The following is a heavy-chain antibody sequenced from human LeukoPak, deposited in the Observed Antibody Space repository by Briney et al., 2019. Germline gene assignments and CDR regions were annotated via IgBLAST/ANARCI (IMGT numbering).Heavy chain of an antibody. Sequence: GGSLRLSCAASGFSFDTYSMTWVRQAPGKGLEWVSSISSWSSFIYSADSVTGRFTISRDNAKNSLYLQMNSLRAEDTAVYYCARAGSTNSWFDPWGQGTLVIVSS. D-gene: IGHD2-2*01. CDR1: GFSFDTYS. CDR3: ARAGSTNSWFDP. V-gene: IGHV3-21*01. CDR2: ISSWSSFI. J-gene: IGHJ5*02.